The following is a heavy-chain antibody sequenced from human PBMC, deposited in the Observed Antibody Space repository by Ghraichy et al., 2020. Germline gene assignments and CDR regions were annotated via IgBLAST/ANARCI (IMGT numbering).Heavy chain of an antibody. CDR3: ATQCSGTSCYDY. CDR2: IKQDGSEK. CDR1: GFTFTSFW. Sequence: GGSLRLSCAASGFTFTSFWMSWFRQAPGKGLERVANIKQDGSEKYYVDSVKGRFTISRDNAKNSLYLQMNSLRAEDTAVYYCATQCSGTSCYDYWGQGTLVTVSS. J-gene: IGHJ4*02. V-gene: IGHV3-7*01. D-gene: IGHD2-2*01.